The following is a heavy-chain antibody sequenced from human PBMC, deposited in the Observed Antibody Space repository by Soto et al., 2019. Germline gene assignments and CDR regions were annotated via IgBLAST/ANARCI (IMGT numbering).Heavy chain of an antibody. CDR1: GFTFSSYA. Sequence: EVQLLESGGGLVQPGGSLRLSCAASGFTFSSYAMSWVRQTPGKGLEWVSGISGRGGSTYYADSVKGRFTISRDSSKNTLYLQMNSLRAEDTAVYYCAKSFYDRSGFFDYWGQGTLVTVSS. V-gene: IGHV3-23*01. CDR3: AKSFYDRSGFFDY. CDR2: ISGRGGST. D-gene: IGHD3-22*01. J-gene: IGHJ4*02.